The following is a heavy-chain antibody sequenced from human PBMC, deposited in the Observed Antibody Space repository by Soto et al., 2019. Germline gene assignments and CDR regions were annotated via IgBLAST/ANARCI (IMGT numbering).Heavy chain of an antibody. D-gene: IGHD7-27*01. CDR1: GGSITSGDYY. CDR3: ARDRNWGIKAFDI. CDR2: IYYSGST. J-gene: IGHJ3*02. V-gene: IGHV4-30-4*01. Sequence: QVQLQESGPGLVKPSQTLSLSCTVSGGSITSGDYYWTWIRQPPGKGLEWIGYIYYSGSTYYNPSLKSRVTISVDTSKNQFSLKLNSVTAADTAVYYCARDRNWGIKAFDIWGQGTMVTVSS.